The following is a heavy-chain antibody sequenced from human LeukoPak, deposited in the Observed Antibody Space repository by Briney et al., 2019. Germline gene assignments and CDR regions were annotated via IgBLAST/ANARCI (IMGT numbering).Heavy chain of an antibody. J-gene: IGHJ4*02. CDR3: ASNTVTSSPPLDY. Sequence: SETLSLTCTVSGYSISSGYYWGWIRQPPGKGLEWIGSIYHSGSTYYNPSLKSRVTISVDTSKNQFSLKLSSVTAADTAVYYCASNTVTSSPPLDYWGQGTLVTVSS. D-gene: IGHD4-17*01. V-gene: IGHV4-38-2*02. CDR1: GYSISSGYY. CDR2: IYHSGST.